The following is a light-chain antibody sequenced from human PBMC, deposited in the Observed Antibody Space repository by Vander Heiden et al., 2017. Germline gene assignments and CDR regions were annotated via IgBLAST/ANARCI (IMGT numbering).Light chain of an antibody. CDR3: QQRET. CDR2: AAS. Sequence: SPPSLSVGDRVTITCRASQSISSYLNWYQQKPGKAPKLLIYAASSLQSGVPSRFSGSGSGTDFTLTISSLQPEDFATYYCQQRETFGQGTKVEIK. J-gene: IGKJ1*01. V-gene: IGKV1-39*01. CDR1: QSISSY.